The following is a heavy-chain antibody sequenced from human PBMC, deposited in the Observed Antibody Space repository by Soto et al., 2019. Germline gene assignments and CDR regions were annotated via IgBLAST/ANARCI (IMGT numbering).Heavy chain of an antibody. J-gene: IGHJ4*02. D-gene: IGHD2-8*02. CDR2: VFHSGRT. CDR3: ARDKITGLFDY. Sequence: SETLSLTCTVSGGSITNSYYFWSWVRQNPGKGLEWIGHVFHSGRTYYNPSLSGRVSILVDTSMNQFSLNLNSVTAADTAVYYCARDKITGLFDYWGQGTLVTVSS. V-gene: IGHV4-31*03. CDR1: GGSITNSYYF.